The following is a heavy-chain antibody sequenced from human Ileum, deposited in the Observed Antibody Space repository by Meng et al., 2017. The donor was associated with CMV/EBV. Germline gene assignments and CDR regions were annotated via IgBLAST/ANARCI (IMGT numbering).Heavy chain of an antibody. V-gene: IGHV6-1*01. CDR2: TYFRSKWYY. D-gene: IGHD2-21*02. Sequence: SQTRSLTCVISGDGVSNNNGAWNWIRQSPSRGLEWLGRTYFRSKWYYDYAISVKSRISITPDTSKNLFFLHLKSVTPEDTAVYYCARGLPNYYESGMDVWGQGTTVTVSS. CDR3: ARGLPNYYESGMDV. CDR1: GDGVSNNNGA. J-gene: IGHJ6*02.